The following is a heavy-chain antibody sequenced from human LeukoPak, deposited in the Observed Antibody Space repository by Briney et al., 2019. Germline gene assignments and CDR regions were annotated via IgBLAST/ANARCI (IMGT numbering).Heavy chain of an antibody. Sequence: GGSLRLSCAASGFIFDNYAMHWVRQAPGKGLEWVSGISWNSGSIDYADSVKGRFTISRDNAKNSLYLQMNSLRVEDTAFYYCAKDNRRHYTSGPNPDSLHWGQGALVTVSS. D-gene: IGHD6-19*01. J-gene: IGHJ4*02. CDR2: ISWNSGSI. CDR1: GFIFDNYA. CDR3: AKDNRRHYTSGPNPDSLH. V-gene: IGHV3-9*01.